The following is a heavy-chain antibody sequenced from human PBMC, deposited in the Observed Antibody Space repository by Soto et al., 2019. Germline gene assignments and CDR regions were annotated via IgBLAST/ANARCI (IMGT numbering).Heavy chain of an antibody. CDR3: ARDRSWASDY. V-gene: IGHV3-48*01. CDR2: ISSSSSAI. J-gene: IGHJ4*02. D-gene: IGHD1-26*01. Sequence: GGSLRLSCAASGFTFSSYSMNWVRQAPGKGLEWISYISSSSSAIYYADSVKGRFTISRDNAKNSLYLQMNSLRAEDTAVYYCARDRSWASDYWGQGTLVTVSS. CDR1: GFTFSSYS.